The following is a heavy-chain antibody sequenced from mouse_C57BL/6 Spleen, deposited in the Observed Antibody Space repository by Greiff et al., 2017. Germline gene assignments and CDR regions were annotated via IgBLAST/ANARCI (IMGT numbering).Heavy chain of an antibody. J-gene: IGHJ2*01. CDR3: ARQRGFDY. CDR1: GYTFTNYC. CDR2: IHPNSGST. Sequence: QVQLKQPGAELVKPGASVKLSCKASGYTFTNYCMHWVKQRPGQGLEWIGMIHPNSGSTNYNEKFKGKATLTVAKSSSTAYMQLRSLTSEDSAVYYCARQRGFDYWGQGTTLTVSS. V-gene: IGHV1-64*01.